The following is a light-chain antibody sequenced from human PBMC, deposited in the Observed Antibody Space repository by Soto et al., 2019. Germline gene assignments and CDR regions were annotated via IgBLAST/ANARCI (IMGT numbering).Light chain of an antibody. CDR1: NSDVGSYNY. V-gene: IGLV2-8*01. Sequence: QSALAQPPSPSGSPGQSVTITCTGTNSDVGSYNYVSWYQHHPGKAPKFLIYEVSSRPFGVPDRFSGSKSGNTASLTVSGLQAEEEGDYYCSSHASSNNLVFGGGTKLTVL. CDR3: SSHASSNNLV. CDR2: EVS. J-gene: IGLJ3*02.